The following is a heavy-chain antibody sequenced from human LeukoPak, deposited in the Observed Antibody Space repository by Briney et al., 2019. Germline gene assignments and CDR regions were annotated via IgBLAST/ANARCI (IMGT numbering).Heavy chain of an antibody. CDR2: IWYDGSNK. V-gene: IGHV3-33*01. CDR1: GFTFSSYG. D-gene: IGHD6-6*01. CDR3: ARGRQQSIAARSGLDP. J-gene: IGHJ5*02. Sequence: PGRSLRLSCAASGFTFSSYGMHWVRQAPGKGLEWVAVIWYDGSNKFYTDSVKCRFTISRDNSKNTLYLQMNSLRAEDTAVYYCARGRQQSIAARSGLDPWGQGTLVTVSS.